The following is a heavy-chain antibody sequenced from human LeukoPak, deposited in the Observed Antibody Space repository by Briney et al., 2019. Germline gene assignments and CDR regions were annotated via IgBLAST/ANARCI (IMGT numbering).Heavy chain of an antibody. CDR1: GFTFSNAW. D-gene: IGHD3-3*01. V-gene: IGHV3-15*01. Sequence: GGSLRLSCAASGFTFSNAWMSWVRQAPGKGLEWVGRIKSKTDGGTTDYAAPVKGRFTISRDDSKTTLYLQMNSLTTEDTAVYYCTTDFLSVDAFDIWGQGTMVTVSS. J-gene: IGHJ3*02. CDR2: IKSKTDGGTT. CDR3: TTDFLSVDAFDI.